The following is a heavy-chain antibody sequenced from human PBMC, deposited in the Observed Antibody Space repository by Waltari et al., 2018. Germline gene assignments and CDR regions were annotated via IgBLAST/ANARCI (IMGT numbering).Heavy chain of an antibody. J-gene: IGHJ4*02. D-gene: IGHD4-17*01. Sequence: QVQLQESGPGLVKPSETLSLTCAVSGYSISSGYYWGWIRQPPGKGLEWIGSICHSGSTYYNPALKSRGSISVDTSKNQFSLKLSSVTAADTAVYYCARRDYARRFDYWGQGTLVTVSS. CDR3: ARRDYARRFDY. CDR1: GYSISSGYY. V-gene: IGHV4-38-2*01. CDR2: ICHSGST.